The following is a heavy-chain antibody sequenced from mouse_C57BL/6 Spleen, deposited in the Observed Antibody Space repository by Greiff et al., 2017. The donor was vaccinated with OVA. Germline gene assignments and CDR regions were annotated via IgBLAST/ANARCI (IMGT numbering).Heavy chain of an antibody. CDR3: ARSDDYDSFDY. CDR1: GYTFTSYW. Sequence: VQLQQSGPELVKPGASVKMSCKASGYTFTSYWITWVKQRPGQGLEWIGDIYPGSGSTNYNEKFKSKATLTVDTSSSTAYMQLSSLTSEDSAVYYCARSDDYDSFDYWGQGTTLTVSS. CDR2: IYPGSGST. D-gene: IGHD2-4*01. V-gene: IGHV1-55*01. J-gene: IGHJ2*01.